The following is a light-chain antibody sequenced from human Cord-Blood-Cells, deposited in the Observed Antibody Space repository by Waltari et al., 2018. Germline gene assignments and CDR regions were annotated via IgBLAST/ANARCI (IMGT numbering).Light chain of an antibody. Sequence: QSALTQPPSASGSPGQSVTISCTGTSSDVGGENYLSWYQQHPGNAPKLMIYEVSKRPSGVPDRFSGSKSGNTASLTVSGLQAEDEADYYCSSYAGSNNVVFGGGTKLTVL. CDR1: SSDVGGENY. CDR3: SSYAGSNNVV. V-gene: IGLV2-8*01. J-gene: IGLJ2*01. CDR2: EVS.